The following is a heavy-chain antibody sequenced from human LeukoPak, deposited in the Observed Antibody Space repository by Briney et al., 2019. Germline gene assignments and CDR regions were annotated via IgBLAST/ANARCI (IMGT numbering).Heavy chain of an antibody. CDR3: AKGRTRWVKEEYDY. CDR2: ISGSGDST. J-gene: IGHJ4*02. CDR1: GFTFSSYA. Sequence: PGGSLRLSCAASGFTFSSYAMSWVRQAPGKGLEWVSAISGSGDSTYYADSVKGRFAFSRDNSKNTLFLQMNSLRAEDTAVYYCAKGRTRWVKEEYDYWGQGTLVTVSS. V-gene: IGHV3-23*01. D-gene: IGHD2/OR15-2a*01.